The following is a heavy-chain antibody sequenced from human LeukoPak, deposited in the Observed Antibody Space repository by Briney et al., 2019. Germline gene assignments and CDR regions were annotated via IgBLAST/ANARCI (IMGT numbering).Heavy chain of an antibody. Sequence: GASVKVSCKASGGTFSSYAISWVRQAPGQGLEWMGGIIPIFGTANYAQKFQGRVTITADKSTSTAYMELSSLRSEDTAVYYCASLGSSSLGVFDYWGQGTLVTVSS. D-gene: IGHD6-6*01. J-gene: IGHJ4*02. CDR3: ASLGSSSLGVFDY. CDR1: GGTFSSYA. CDR2: IIPIFGTA. V-gene: IGHV1-69*06.